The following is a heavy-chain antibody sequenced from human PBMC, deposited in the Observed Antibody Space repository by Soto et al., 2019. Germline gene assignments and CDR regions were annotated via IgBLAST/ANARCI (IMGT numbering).Heavy chain of an antibody. CDR1: GFTFSSYS. V-gene: IGHV3-21*01. CDR2: ISSSSSYI. D-gene: IGHD3-22*01. CDR3: ARDSLIMNHERSGPL. J-gene: IGHJ4*02. Sequence: GGSLRLSCAASGFTFSSYSMNWVRQAPGKGLEWVSSISSSSSYIYYADSVKGRFTISRDNAKNSLYLQMNSLRAEDTAVYYWARDSLIMNHERSGPLWGQGTLVTVSS.